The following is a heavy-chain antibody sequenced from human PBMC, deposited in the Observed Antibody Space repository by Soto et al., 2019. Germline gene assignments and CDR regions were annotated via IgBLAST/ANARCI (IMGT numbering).Heavy chain of an antibody. J-gene: IGHJ4*02. CDR3: AKAWGIDY. D-gene: IGHD7-27*01. Sequence: EVQLLESGGGLVEPGGSRRLSCAASGFTFSSYTMSWVGQAPGKGLEWVSTISGSGSSTYSADSVKGRFTISRDNSKNTLYLQMNSLRVEDTAIYYCAKAWGIDYWGQGTLVTVSS. V-gene: IGHV3-23*01. CDR1: GFTFSSYT. CDR2: ISGSGSST.